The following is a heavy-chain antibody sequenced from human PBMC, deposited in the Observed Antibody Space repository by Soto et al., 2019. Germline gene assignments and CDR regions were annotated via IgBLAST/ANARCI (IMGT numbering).Heavy chain of an antibody. J-gene: IGHJ3*02. D-gene: IGHD2-15*01. CDR1: GFTFDDYA. Sequence: GGSLRLSCAASGFTFDDYAMHWVRQAPGKGLEWVSGISWNSGSIGYADSVKGRFTISRDNAKNSLYLQMNSLRAEDTALYYCAKDYRPLGRDAFDIWGQGTMVTVSS. CDR3: AKDYRPLGRDAFDI. CDR2: ISWNSGSI. V-gene: IGHV3-9*01.